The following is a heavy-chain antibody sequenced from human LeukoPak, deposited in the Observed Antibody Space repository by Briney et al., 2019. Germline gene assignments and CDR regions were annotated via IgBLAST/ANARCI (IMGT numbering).Heavy chain of an antibody. Sequence: SETLSLTCTVSGGSISSGDYYWSWIRQPPGKGLEGFGYIYYSGSTYYNPSLKSRVTISVNTSKNQFSLKLSSVTAADTAVYYCARGDTAMATYYFDYWGQGTLVTVSS. V-gene: IGHV4-30-4*01. J-gene: IGHJ4*02. CDR2: IYYSGST. CDR3: ARGDTAMATYYFDY. D-gene: IGHD5-18*01. CDR1: GGSISSGDYY.